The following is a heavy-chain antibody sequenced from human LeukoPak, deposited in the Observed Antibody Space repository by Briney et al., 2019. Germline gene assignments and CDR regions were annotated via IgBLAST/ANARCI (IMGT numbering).Heavy chain of an antibody. J-gene: IGHJ3*01. D-gene: IGHD3-22*01. Sequence: PSETLSLTCTVSGGSISSYYWSWIRQPPGKGLEWIGYIYYSGSTNYNPSLKSRVTISVDTSKNQFSLKLSSVTAADTAVYYCARDFSNYYDGSGPLTLLWGQGTMVTVSS. V-gene: IGHV4-59*01. CDR1: GGSISSYY. CDR2: IYYSGST. CDR3: ARDFSNYYDGSGPLTLL.